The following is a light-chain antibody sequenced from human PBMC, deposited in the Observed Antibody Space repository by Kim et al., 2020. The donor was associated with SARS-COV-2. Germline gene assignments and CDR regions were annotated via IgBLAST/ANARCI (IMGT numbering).Light chain of an antibody. CDR3: AAWDDSLNVVV. V-gene: IGLV1-44*01. CDR1: TSNVASNA. CDR2: KSD. Sequence: GQRVTISCPGSTSNVASNAVNWYRQLPGTAPKLLVYKSDPRPSEVPDRFSASKSGTSASLAINGLQSEDEADYYCAAWDDSLNVVVFGGGTQLTVL. J-gene: IGLJ2*01.